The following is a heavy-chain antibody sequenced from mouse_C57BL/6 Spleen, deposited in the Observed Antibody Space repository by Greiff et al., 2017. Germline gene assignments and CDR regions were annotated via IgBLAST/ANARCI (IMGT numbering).Heavy chain of an antibody. Sequence: QVQLQQPGAELVRPGSSVKLSCKASGYTFTSYWMDWVKQRPGQGLEWIGNIYPSDSETHYNQKFKDKATLTVDKSSSTAYMQLSSLTSEDSAVYYCARAYYSNCFDYWGQGTTLTVAS. V-gene: IGHV1-61*01. CDR2: IYPSDSET. CDR3: ARAYYSNCFDY. D-gene: IGHD2-5*01. CDR1: GYTFTSYW. J-gene: IGHJ2*01.